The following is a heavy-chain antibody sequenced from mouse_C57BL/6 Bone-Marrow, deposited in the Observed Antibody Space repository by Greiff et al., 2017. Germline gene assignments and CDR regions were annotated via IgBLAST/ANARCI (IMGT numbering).Heavy chain of an antibody. CDR1: GFTFTDYY. J-gene: IGHJ2*01. V-gene: IGHV7-3*01. D-gene: IGHD2-4*01. Sequence: EVMLVESGGGLVQPGGSLSLSCAASGFTFTDYYMSWVRQPPGKALEWLGFIRNKANGYTTEYSASVKGRFTISRDNSQSIIYLQMNALRAGDSAADYCARYGRLRRGYCFDYWGQGTTLTVSS. CDR2: IRNKANGYTT. CDR3: ARYGRLRRGYCFDY.